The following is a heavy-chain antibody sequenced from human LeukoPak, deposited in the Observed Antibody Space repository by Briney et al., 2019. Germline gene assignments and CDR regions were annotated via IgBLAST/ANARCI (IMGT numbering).Heavy chain of an antibody. CDR3: TRHPFMSPFDY. CDR1: GGSVSGYY. D-gene: IGHD3-10*02. Sequence: PSETLSLTCTVSGGSVSGYYWSWIRQPPGGGLEWIGYIYHTGHTHYNASLKGRVTMSMDTSQSQISLRMSSMTAADTAVYYCTRHPFMSPFDYRGQGTLVTVSS. CDR2: IYHTGHT. V-gene: IGHV4-59*08. J-gene: IGHJ4*02.